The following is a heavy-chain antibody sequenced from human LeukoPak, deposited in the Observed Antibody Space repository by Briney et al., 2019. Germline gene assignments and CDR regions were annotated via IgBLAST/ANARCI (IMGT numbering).Heavy chain of an antibody. V-gene: IGHV4-4*07. Sequence: SEPLSFTCTVSGGSISSYYWSWLRQPAGKGLKWIGRIYTSGSTNYNASLKSRVSMSVDTSKNQFSLKLSSVTAADTAVFYCARENSGSYREFDYWGQGTLSTVSS. D-gene: IGHD1-26*01. CDR1: GGSISSYY. CDR3: ARENSGSYREFDY. CDR2: IYTSGST. J-gene: IGHJ4*02.